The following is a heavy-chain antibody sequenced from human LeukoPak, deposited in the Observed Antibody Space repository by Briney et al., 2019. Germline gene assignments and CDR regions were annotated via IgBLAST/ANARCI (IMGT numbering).Heavy chain of an antibody. CDR1: GFTFSIYE. CDR2: ISSSGSTI. Sequence: GGSLRLSCAASGFTFSIYEMNWVRQAPGKGLEWVSYISSSGSTIYYADSLKGRFTISRDNAKNSLYLQMNSLRAEDTGVYYCARVSYDSIGYNNLFDFWGQGTLVTVSS. CDR3: ARVSYDSIGYNNLFDF. J-gene: IGHJ4*02. V-gene: IGHV3-48*03. D-gene: IGHD3-22*01.